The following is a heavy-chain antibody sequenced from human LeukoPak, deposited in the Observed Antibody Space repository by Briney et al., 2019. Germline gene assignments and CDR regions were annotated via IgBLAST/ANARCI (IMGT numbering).Heavy chain of an antibody. J-gene: IGHJ4*02. V-gene: IGHV3-23*01. D-gene: IGHD6-13*01. Sequence: GGSLRLSCAASGFIFSSYAMSWVRQAPGKGLEWVSVISGSGGSTYYADSVKGRFTISRDNSKNTLYLQMNSLRAEDTAVYYCAKGGGSSWYVFDYWSQGTLVTVFS. CDR1: GFIFSSYA. CDR2: ISGSGGST. CDR3: AKGGGSSWYVFDY.